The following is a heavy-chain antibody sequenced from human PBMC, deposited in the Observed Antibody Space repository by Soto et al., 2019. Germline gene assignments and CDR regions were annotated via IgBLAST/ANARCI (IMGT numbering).Heavy chain of an antibody. V-gene: IGHV1-69*13. Sequence: SVKVSCKASGGTFSSYAISWVRQAPGQGLEWMGGIIPIFGTANYAQKFQGRVTITADESTSTAYMELSSLRSEDTAVYYCARGGGGYAVYAFDIWGQGTMVTVSS. CDR1: GGTFSSYA. CDR2: IIPIFGTA. CDR3: ARGGGGYAVYAFDI. J-gene: IGHJ3*02. D-gene: IGHD5-12*01.